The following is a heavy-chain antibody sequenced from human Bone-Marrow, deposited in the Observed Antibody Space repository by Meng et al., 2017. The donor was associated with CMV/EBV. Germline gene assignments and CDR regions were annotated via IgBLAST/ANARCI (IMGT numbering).Heavy chain of an antibody. CDR3: ARAFPRGLNWFDP. D-gene: IGHD2/OR15-2a*01. V-gene: IGHV3-30*04. CDR1: GFTFSGYA. J-gene: IGHJ5*02. Sequence: GESLKISCAASGFTFSGYAMHWVRQAPGKGLEWVAALSSDGHNKYHAESVRGRFTISRDNSKNTVYLQMNRLTTDDTAVYYCARAFPRGLNWFDPWGQGTLVNVDS. CDR2: LSSDGHNK.